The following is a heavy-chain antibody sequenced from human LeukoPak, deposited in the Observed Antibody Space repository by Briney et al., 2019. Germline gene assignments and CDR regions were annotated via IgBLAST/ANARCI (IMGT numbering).Heavy chain of an antibody. CDR2: ISYDGSNK. CDR1: GFTFSSYG. V-gene: IGHV3-30*18. D-gene: IGHD2-2*01. CDR3: AKGRDCTSTSCNDAFDI. Sequence: GGSLRLSCAASGFTFSSYGMHWVRQAPGKGLEWVAVISYDGSNKYYADSVKGRFTISRDNSKNTLYLQMNSLRAEDTAVYYCAKGRDCTSTSCNDAFDIWGQGTMVTVSS. J-gene: IGHJ3*02.